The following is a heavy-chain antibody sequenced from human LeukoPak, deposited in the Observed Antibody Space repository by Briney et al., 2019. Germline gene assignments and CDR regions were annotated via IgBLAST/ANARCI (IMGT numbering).Heavy chain of an antibody. CDR2: ISYDGSNK. D-gene: IGHD6-19*01. CDR3: ARDPRWLRLTGYSSGWSFDY. Sequence: GGSLRLSCAASGSTFSSYAMHWVRQAPGKGLEGVAVISYDGSNKYYADSVKGRFTISRDNSKNTLYLQMNSLRAKDTAVYYCARDPRWLRLTGYSSGWSFDYWGQGTLVTVSS. V-gene: IGHV3-30-3*01. J-gene: IGHJ4*02. CDR1: GSTFSSYA.